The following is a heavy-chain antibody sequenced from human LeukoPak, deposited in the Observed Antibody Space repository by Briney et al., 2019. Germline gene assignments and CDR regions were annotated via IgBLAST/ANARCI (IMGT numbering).Heavy chain of an antibody. CDR3: ARDGSLAPAAIGYWFDP. CDR1: GFTFSSYS. J-gene: IGHJ5*02. Sequence: PGGSLRLSCAASGFTFSSYSMNWVRQAPGKGLEWVSSISSSSSYIYYADSVKGRFTISRDNAKNSLYLQMNSLRAEDTAVYYCARDGSLAPAAIGYWFDPWGQGTLVTVSS. D-gene: IGHD2-2*01. V-gene: IGHV3-21*01. CDR2: ISSSSSYI.